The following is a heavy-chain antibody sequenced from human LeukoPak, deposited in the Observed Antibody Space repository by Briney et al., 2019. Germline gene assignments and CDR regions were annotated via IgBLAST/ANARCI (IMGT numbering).Heavy chain of an antibody. CDR2: IASSGTTI. Sequence: PGGSLRLSCAVSGFPFSVYEMNWVRQAPGKGLEWVSNIASSGTTIYYADSVKGRFSVSRDNAMSSLYLQMNSLRAEDTAVYYCARVAVHSSGYYPEYYFDYWGQGTLVTVSS. V-gene: IGHV3-48*03. J-gene: IGHJ4*02. CDR1: GFPFSVYE. D-gene: IGHD3-22*01. CDR3: ARVAVHSSGYYPEYYFDY.